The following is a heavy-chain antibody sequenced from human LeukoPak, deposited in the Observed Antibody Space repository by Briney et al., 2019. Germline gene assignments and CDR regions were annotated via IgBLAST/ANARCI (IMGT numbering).Heavy chain of an antibody. CDR2: IYHSGST. CDR1: GGSISSSNW. Sequence: SETLSLTCAVSGGSISSSNWWSWVRQPPGKGLEWIGEIYHSGSTNYNPSLKSRVTISVDTSKNQFSLKLSSVTAADTAVYYCARDLGGGYNDAFDIWGQGTMVTVSS. V-gene: IGHV4-4*02. D-gene: IGHD5-18*01. J-gene: IGHJ3*02. CDR3: ARDLGGGYNDAFDI.